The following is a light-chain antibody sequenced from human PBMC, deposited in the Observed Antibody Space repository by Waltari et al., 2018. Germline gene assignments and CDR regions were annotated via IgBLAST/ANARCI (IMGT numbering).Light chain of an antibody. CDR1: QNIRTQ. CDR3: QQSFSSPWT. CDR2: GAS. V-gene: IGKV1-39*01. Sequence: DIQMTQSPSSLSASVGDTVTVTCRASQNIRTQLNWYQQKPATAPKLLIYGASTLQRGVPSRFSGSASGTDFTLTVTNLQPDDFAVYFCQQSFSSPWTFGQGTRVELK. J-gene: IGKJ1*01.